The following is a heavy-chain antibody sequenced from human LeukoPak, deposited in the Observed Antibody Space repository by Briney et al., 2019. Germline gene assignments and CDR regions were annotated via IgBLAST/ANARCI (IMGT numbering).Heavy chain of an antibody. J-gene: IGHJ2*01. CDR2: IYYSGST. V-gene: IGHV4-59*08. CDR1: GGSISSYY. D-gene: IGHD5-24*01. CDR3: ARQDGGFWYFDL. Sequence: PSETLSLTCTVSGGSISSYYWSWIRQPPGKGLEWIGYIYYSGSTNYNPSLKRRVTISVDTSKNQFSLKLSSVTAADTAVYYCARQDGGFWYFDLWGRGTLVTVSS.